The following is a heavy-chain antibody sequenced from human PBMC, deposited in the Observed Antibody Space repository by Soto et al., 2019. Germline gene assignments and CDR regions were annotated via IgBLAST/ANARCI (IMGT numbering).Heavy chain of an antibody. CDR3: ARGRGSMTMVRGVDYYYYYGMDV. CDR1: GGSISNSNYY. D-gene: IGHD3-10*01. V-gene: IGHV4-39*07. J-gene: IGHJ6*02. Sequence: PSETLSLTCTVSGGSISNSNYYWGWIRQPLGKGLEWIGSIYFSGSTNYNPSLKSRVTISVDTSKNQFSLKLSSVTAADTAVYYCARGRGSMTMVRGVDYYYYYGMDVWGQGTTVTVSS. CDR2: IYFSGST.